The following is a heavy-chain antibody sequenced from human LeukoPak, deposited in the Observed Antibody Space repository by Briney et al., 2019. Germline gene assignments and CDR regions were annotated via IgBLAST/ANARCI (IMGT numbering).Heavy chain of an antibody. CDR3: ARLPSRVVPAAIFYMDV. CDR1: GGSFSGYY. CDR2: INHSGST. J-gene: IGHJ6*03. V-gene: IGHV4-34*01. D-gene: IGHD2-2*02. Sequence: PSETLSLTCADYGGSFSGYYWSWIRQPPGKGLEWIGEINHSGSTNYNPSLKSRVTISVDTSKNQFSLKLSSVTAADTAVYYCARLPSRVVPAAIFYMDVWGKGTMVTVSS.